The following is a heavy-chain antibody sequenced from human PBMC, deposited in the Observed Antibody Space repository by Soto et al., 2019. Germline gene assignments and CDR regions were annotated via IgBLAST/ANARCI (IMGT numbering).Heavy chain of an antibody. CDR3: ASRKFKYGSSSGPWFDP. D-gene: IGHD6-6*01. J-gene: IGHJ5*02. V-gene: IGHV1-3*01. Sequence: QVQLVQSGAEVKKPGASVKVSCKASGYTFTSYAMHWVRQAPGQRLEWMGWINAGNGNTKYSQKFQGRVTITRDTSASTAYMELSSLRSEDTAVYYCASRKFKYGSSSGPWFDPWGQGTLVTVSS. CDR1: GYTFTSYA. CDR2: INAGNGNT.